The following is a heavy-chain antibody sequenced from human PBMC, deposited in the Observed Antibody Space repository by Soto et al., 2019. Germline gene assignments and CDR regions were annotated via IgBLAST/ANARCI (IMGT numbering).Heavy chain of an antibody. CDR3: AREGGLRFSPNWFDP. CDR2: IYYSGST. CDR1: GGSISSGDYY. J-gene: IGHJ5*02. Sequence: PSETLSLTCTVSGGSISSGDYYWSWIRQPPGKGLEWIGYIYYSGSTYYNPSLKSRVTISVDTSKNQFSLKLSSVTAADTAVYYCAREGGLRFSPNWFDPWGQGTLVTVSS. D-gene: IGHD3-3*01. V-gene: IGHV4-30-4*01.